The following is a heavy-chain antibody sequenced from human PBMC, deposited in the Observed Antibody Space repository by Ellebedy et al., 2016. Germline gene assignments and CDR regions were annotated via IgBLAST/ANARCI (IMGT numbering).Heavy chain of an antibody. CDR2: IRSKADGYAT. Sequence: GGSLRLSXAASGFTFSGFEIQWVRQASGKGLEWVGRIRSKADGYATAHAAPVKGRFTVSRDDSKNTAYLQMNSLKTEDSAVYYCTRYFYVSRSEDYGMDVWGQGTTVTVS. V-gene: IGHV3-73*01. D-gene: IGHD3-10*01. CDR3: TRYFYVSRSEDYGMDV. J-gene: IGHJ6*02. CDR1: GFTFSGFE.